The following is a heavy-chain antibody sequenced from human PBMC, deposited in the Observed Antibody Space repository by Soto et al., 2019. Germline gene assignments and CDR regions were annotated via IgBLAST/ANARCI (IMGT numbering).Heavy chain of an antibody. V-gene: IGHV3-11*01. D-gene: IGHD2-21*02. J-gene: IGHJ4*02. Sequence: GGSLRLSCAASGFTFGDYYMIWIRQAPGKGLEWVSYISGTGSTIYYADSVRGRFTMSRDNSKNSLYLQMNTLRAEDTAVYYCARDAYCGADCYSVSVDFWGQGTLVTVSS. CDR2: ISGTGSTI. CDR3: ARDAYCGADCYSVSVDF. CDR1: GFTFGDYY.